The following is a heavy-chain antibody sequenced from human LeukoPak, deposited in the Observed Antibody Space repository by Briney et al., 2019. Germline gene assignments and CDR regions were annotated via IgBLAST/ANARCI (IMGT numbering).Heavy chain of an antibody. CDR2: IYASGSSGSS. CDR1: GGSISSYY. CDR3: ARDLPGTIAADAFDI. Sequence: SETLSLTCTVSGGSISSYYWSWIRQPPGKGLEWIGRIYASGSSGSSIYNPSLKSRVTMSVDTSKRQFSLKVTSVTAADTAVYFCARDLPGTIAADAFDIWGQGTMVTVSS. D-gene: IGHD1-7*01. V-gene: IGHV4-4*07. J-gene: IGHJ3*02.